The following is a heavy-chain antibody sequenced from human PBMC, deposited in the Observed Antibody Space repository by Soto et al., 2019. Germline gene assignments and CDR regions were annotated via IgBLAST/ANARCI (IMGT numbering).Heavy chain of an antibody. Sequence: SETLSLTCAVYGGSFSSYYWSWIRQPPGKGLEWIGEINHSGSTNYNPSLKSRVTISVDTSKNQFSLKLSSVTAADTAVYYCAREVAAVGLYAFDYWGQGTLVTVSS. CDR3: AREVAAVGLYAFDY. D-gene: IGHD6-25*01. V-gene: IGHV4-34*01. CDR2: INHSGST. J-gene: IGHJ4*02. CDR1: GGSFSSYY.